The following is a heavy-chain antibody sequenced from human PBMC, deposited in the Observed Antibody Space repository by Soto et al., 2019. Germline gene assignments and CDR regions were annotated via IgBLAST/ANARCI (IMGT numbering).Heavy chain of an antibody. CDR1: GFTFSSYA. V-gene: IGHV3-23*01. Sequence: GGSLRLSCAASGFTFSSYAMSWVRQAPGKGLEWVSAISGSGGSTYYADSVKGRFTISRDNSKNTLYLQMNSLRAEDTAVYYCAKAGPWDYDILRGPMDVWGQGTTVTVSS. D-gene: IGHD3-9*01. CDR2: ISGSGGST. CDR3: AKAGPWDYDILRGPMDV. J-gene: IGHJ6*02.